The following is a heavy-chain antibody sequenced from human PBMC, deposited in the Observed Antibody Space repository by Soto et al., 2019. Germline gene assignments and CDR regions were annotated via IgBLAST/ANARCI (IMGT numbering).Heavy chain of an antibody. CDR2: INHSGST. CDR1: GGSFSGYY. Sequence: PSETLSLTCAVYGGSFSGYYWSWIRQPPGKWLEWIGEINHSGSTNYNPSLKSRVTISVDTSKNQFSLQLNSVTPEDTAVYYCAKSRTYYDILTGYYYYYYGMDVWGQGTTVTVSS. J-gene: IGHJ6*02. D-gene: IGHD3-9*01. CDR3: AKSRTYYDILTGYYYYYYGMDV. V-gene: IGHV4-34*01.